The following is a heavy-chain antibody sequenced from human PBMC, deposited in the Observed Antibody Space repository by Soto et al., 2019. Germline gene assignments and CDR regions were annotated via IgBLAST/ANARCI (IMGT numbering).Heavy chain of an antibody. CDR3: AKGGYYYYMDV. V-gene: IGHV3-23*01. J-gene: IGHJ6*03. CDR2: ISGGGGRT. Sequence: EVQLLESGGGLLHPGGSLRLPCAASGFTFTGYPMSWVRQAPGKGLEWVSAISGGGGRTYYSGSVKGRFTISRDNSKNTLYLQMNSLRAEDTAVYYCAKGGYYYYMDVWGKGTTVTVSS. CDR1: GFTFTGYP.